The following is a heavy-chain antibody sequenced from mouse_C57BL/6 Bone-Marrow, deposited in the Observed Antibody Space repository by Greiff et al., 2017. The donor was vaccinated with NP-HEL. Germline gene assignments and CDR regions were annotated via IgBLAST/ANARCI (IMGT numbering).Heavy chain of an antibody. CDR1: GYTFTSYW. CDR3: ARSPYYYGSSYYWYFDV. Sequence: QVQLQQPGAELVRPGSSVKLSCKASGYTFTSYWMHWVKQRPIQGLEWIGNIDPSDSETHYNQKFKDKATLTVDKSSSTAYMQLSSLTSEDSAVYYCARSPYYYGSSYYWYFDVWGTGTTVTVSS. CDR2: IDPSDSET. D-gene: IGHD1-1*01. V-gene: IGHV1-52*01. J-gene: IGHJ1*03.